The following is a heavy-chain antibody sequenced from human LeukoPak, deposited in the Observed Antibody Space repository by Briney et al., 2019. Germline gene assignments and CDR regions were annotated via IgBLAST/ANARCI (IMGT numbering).Heavy chain of an antibody. CDR3: AKGRYGSSRYPFDY. J-gene: IGHJ4*02. V-gene: IGHV3-23*01. CDR1: GFTFSGCA. D-gene: IGHD6-13*01. CDR2: ISGGGGST. Sequence: PGGSLRLSCAASGFTFSGCAMGWVRQVPGKGLEWVSVISGGGGSTYYADSVKGRFTISRDNSKNTLYLQMNSLRAEDTAVYYCAKGRYGSSRYPFDYWGQGTLVTVSS.